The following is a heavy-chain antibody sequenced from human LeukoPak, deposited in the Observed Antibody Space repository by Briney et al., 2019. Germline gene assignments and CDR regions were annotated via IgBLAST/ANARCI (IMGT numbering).Heavy chain of an antibody. CDR2: ISWNSGSI. CDR1: GFTSDDYT. D-gene: IGHD3-3*01. V-gene: IGHV3-9*02. J-gene: IGHJ4*02. Sequence: PGRSLRLSCAASGFTSDDYTMHWVRHAPGEGLEWVSGISWNSGSIGDADSVKRRFTISRDNAKHALYLQMTSLRAEDPALYYCAKARQATYYDFWSGYFDYWGQGTLVTVSS. CDR3: AKARQATYYDFWSGYFDY.